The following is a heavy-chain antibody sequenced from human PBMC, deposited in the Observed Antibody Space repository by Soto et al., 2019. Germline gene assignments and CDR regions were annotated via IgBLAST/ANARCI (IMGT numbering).Heavy chain of an antibody. Sequence: QVQLVQSGAEVKKPGSSVKVSCKASGGTFSSYAISWVRQAPGQGLEWMGGIIPIFGTANYAQKFQGRVTIPADKSTSTAYMELSSLRSEDTAVYYCARGGFEYSSSSGWFDPWGQGTLVTVSS. J-gene: IGHJ5*02. D-gene: IGHD6-6*01. CDR2: IIPIFGTA. CDR1: GGTFSSYA. V-gene: IGHV1-69*06. CDR3: ARGGFEYSSSSGWFDP.